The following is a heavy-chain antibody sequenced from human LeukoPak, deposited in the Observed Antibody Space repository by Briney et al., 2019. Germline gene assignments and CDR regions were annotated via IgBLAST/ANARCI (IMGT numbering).Heavy chain of an antibody. V-gene: IGHV4-4*02. CDR3: ARAAVVLEGAFDI. D-gene: IGHD2-2*01. Sequence: PSETLSLTCAVSGGSISSHNWWSWVRQPPGKGLEWIGEITHSGSTKYNPSLKSRVTISVETSKRQFSLKLSSVTAADTAVYYCARAAVVLEGAFDIWGQGTMVTVSS. CDR2: ITHSGST. CDR1: GGSISSHNW. J-gene: IGHJ3*02.